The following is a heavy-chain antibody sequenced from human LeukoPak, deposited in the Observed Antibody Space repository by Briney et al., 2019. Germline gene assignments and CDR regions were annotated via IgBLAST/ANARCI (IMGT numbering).Heavy chain of an antibody. V-gene: IGHV3-30*02. CDR3: AKSEVSMCWYRLDY. D-gene: IGHD6-13*01. CDR1: GFTFSSYG. Sequence: PGGSLRLSCAASGFTFSSYGMHWVRQAPGKGLEWVAFIRYDGSNKYYADSVKGRFTISRDNSKNTLYLQMNSLRAEDTAVYYCAKSEVSMCWYRLDYWGQGTLVTVSS. J-gene: IGHJ4*02. CDR2: IRYDGSNK.